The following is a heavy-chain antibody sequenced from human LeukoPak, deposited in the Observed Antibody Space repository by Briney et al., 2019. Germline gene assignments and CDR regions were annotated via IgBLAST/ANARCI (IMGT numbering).Heavy chain of an antibody. CDR2: IWYDRSNK. J-gene: IGHJ4*02. D-gene: IGHD3-10*01. Sequence: PGRSLRLSCAASGFTFSSYGMHWVRQAPGQGLEWVAVIWYDRSNKYYADSVKGRFTISRDNSKNTLYLQMNSLRAEDTAVYYCARGGANYYGSGSYPYYFDYWGQGTLVTVSS. V-gene: IGHV3-33*01. CDR1: GFTFSSYG. CDR3: ARGGANYYGSGSYPYYFDY.